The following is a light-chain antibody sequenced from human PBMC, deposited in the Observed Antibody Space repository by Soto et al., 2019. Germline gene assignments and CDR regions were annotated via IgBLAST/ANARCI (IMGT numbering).Light chain of an antibody. CDR3: QQYNSYRGT. J-gene: IGKJ1*01. V-gene: IGKV1-5*01. CDR2: DAS. CDR1: QSISSW. Sequence: STLSASVGDRVTITCRASQSISSWLAWYQQKPGKAPKLLIYDASSLESGVPSRFSGSGSGTEFTLTISSLQPDDFATYYCQQYNSYRGTFGQGTKVDIK.